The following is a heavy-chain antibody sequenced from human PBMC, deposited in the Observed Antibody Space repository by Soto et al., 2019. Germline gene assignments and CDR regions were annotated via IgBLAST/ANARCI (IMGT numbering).Heavy chain of an antibody. CDR2: IWYDGSNK. CDR1: GFAFSSYG. D-gene: IGHD2-2*01. CDR3: ARQGRILVPSPNNYFDP. V-gene: IGHV3-33*01. Sequence: QVQVVESGGGVVQPGRSLRLSCAASGFAFSSYGMNWVRQAPGKGLEWVALIWYDGSNKYYADSVKGRFTISRDNSKNTLFLPMNSLSAEDTAVDYCARQGRILVPSPNNYFDPWGQGTLVTVSS. J-gene: IGHJ5*02.